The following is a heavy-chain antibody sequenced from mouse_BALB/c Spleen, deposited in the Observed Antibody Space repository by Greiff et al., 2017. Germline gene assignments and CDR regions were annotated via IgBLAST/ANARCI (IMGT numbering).Heavy chain of an antibody. CDR2: IWRGGST. CDR3: AKPLLRGDYAMDY. Sequence: VQRVESGPSLVQPSQSLSITCTVSGFSLTSYGVHWVRQSPGKGLEWLGVIWRGGSTDYNAAFMSRLSITKDNSKSQVFFKMNSLQADDTAIYYCAKPLLRGDYAMDYWGQGTSVTVSS. CDR1: GFSLTSYG. V-gene: IGHV2-5-1*01. D-gene: IGHD1-2*01. J-gene: IGHJ4*01.